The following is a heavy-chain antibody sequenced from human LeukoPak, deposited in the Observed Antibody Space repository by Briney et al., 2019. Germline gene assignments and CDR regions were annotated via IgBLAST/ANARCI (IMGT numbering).Heavy chain of an antibody. CDR2: ISSSSSYI. CDR1: GFMFGDYA. CDR3: ARVGCSGGSCYSGLEGY. D-gene: IGHD2-15*01. Sequence: PGGSLRLSCTASGFMFGDYAMTWVRQAPGKGLEWVSSISSSSSYIYYADSVKGRFTISRDNAKNSLYLQMNSLRAEDTAVYYCARVGCSGGSCYSGLEGYWGQGTLVTVSS. J-gene: IGHJ4*02. V-gene: IGHV3-21*01.